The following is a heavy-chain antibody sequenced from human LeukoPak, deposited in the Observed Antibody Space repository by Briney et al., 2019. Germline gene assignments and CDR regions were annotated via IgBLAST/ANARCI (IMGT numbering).Heavy chain of an antibody. Sequence: SETLSLTCAVYGGSFSGYYWSWIRQPPGKGLEWIGSIYYSGSTYYNPSLKSRVTISVDTSKNQFSLKLSSVTAADTAVYYCARKYYYDSSGYYKLYYFDYWGQGTLVTVSS. CDR2: IYYSGST. J-gene: IGHJ4*02. CDR3: ARKYYYDSSGYYKLYYFDY. CDR1: GGSFSGYY. D-gene: IGHD3-22*01. V-gene: IGHV4-34*01.